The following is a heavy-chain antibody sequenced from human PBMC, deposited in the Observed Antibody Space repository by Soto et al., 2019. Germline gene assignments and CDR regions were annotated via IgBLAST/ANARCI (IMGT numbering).Heavy chain of an antibody. V-gene: IGHV3-23*01. CDR1: GFTFSSYA. CDR3: AKAHYYDILTGYYPYDAFDI. CDR2: ISGSGGST. J-gene: IGHJ3*02. D-gene: IGHD3-9*01. Sequence: EVQLLESGGGLVQPGGSLRLSCAASGFTFSSYAMSWVRQAPGKGLEWVSAISGSGGSTYYADSAKGRFTISRDNCKNTRYLQMNSLRAEDTAVYYYAKAHYYDILTGYYPYDAFDIWGQGTMVTVSS.